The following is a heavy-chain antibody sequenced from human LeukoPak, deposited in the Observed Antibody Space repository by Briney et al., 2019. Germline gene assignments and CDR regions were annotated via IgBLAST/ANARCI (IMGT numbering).Heavy chain of an antibody. Sequence: GASVKVSCKASGGTFSSYAISYVRQAPGQGLEWMGRIIPILGIANYAQKFQGRVTITADKSTSTAYMELSSLRSEDTAVYYCARAAGLELSVWGQGTLVTVSS. CDR3: ARAAGLELSV. CDR1: GGTFSSYA. D-gene: IGHD1-7*01. J-gene: IGHJ4*02. V-gene: IGHV1-69*04. CDR2: IIPILGIA.